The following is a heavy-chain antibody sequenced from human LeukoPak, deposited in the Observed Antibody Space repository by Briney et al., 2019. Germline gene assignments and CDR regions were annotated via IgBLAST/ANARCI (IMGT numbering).Heavy chain of an antibody. D-gene: IGHD3-10*01. Sequence: ASVKVSCKASGYTFTSYYMHWVRQAPGQGLEWMGIINPSGGSTSYAQKFQGRVTMTRDMSTSTVYMELSSLRSEDTAVYYCARDPTMGGPGYDDAFDIWGQGTMVTVSS. CDR3: ARDPTMGGPGYDDAFDI. J-gene: IGHJ3*02. CDR1: GYTFTSYY. CDR2: INPSGGST. V-gene: IGHV1-46*01.